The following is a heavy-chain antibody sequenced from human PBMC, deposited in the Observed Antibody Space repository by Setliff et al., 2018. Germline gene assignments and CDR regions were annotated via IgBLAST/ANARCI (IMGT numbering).Heavy chain of an antibody. CDR2: IYPDDSDT. J-gene: IGHJ1*01. CDR3: AREGSIGWSQYFHH. Sequence: GESLKISCKGSGYNFASYWIAWVRQMPGKGLEWMGIIYPDDSDTRYSPSFQGQVTISRDISTNTLFLEIDSLRSEDTGLYYCAREGSIGWSQYFHHWGQGTPVTVSS. CDR1: GYNFASYW. D-gene: IGHD6-19*01. V-gene: IGHV5-51*01.